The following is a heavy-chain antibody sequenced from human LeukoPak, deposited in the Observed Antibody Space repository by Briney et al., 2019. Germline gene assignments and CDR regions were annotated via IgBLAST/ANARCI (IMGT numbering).Heavy chain of an antibody. CDR1: GYTFTNNF. CDR2: ISAYNGNT. J-gene: IGHJ4*02. CDR3: ARGVWAYDSSGPRNY. V-gene: IGHV1-18*04. Sequence: ASVKVSCKASGYTFTNNFMHWVRQAPGQGLEWMGWISAYNGNTNYAQKLQGRVTMTTDTSISTAYMELSRLRSDDTAVYYCARGVWAYDSSGPRNYWGQGTLVTVSS. D-gene: IGHD3-22*01.